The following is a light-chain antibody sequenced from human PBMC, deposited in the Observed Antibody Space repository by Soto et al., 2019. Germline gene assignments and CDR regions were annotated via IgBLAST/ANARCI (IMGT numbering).Light chain of an antibody. CDR1: HTIATY. J-gene: IGKJ2*01. CDR2: GAS. V-gene: IGKV1-39*01. CDR3: QQFYYSPHA. Sequence: IQMTQSPSSLSASVGDGVTLTCRASHTIATYLNWYQQKPGQVPEVLIYGASRLHVGIPSRFTGSGYGTDFTLAINNLQPEDFAIYYGQQFYYSPHAFGQGTNLEVK.